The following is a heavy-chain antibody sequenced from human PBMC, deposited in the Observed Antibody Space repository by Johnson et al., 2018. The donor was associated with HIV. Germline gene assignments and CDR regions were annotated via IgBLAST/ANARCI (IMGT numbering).Heavy chain of an antibody. V-gene: IGHV3-20*04. CDR1: GFTFDDYG. CDR2: INWNGGST. Sequence: VQLVESGGGVVRPGGSLRLSCAASGFTFDDYGVSWVRQAPGKGLEWVSGINWNGGSTGYADSVKGRFTISRDNAKKSLYLQMKSLRAEDTAVYYCARDAPDSGSYHAFDIWGQGTMVTVSS. D-gene: IGHD1-26*01. J-gene: IGHJ3*02. CDR3: ARDAPDSGSYHAFDI.